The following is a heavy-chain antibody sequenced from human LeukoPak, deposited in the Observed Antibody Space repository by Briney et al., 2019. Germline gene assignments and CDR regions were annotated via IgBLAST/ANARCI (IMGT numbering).Heavy chain of an antibody. CDR3: ARIRGLGRDYYFYYMDV. D-gene: IGHD3-10*01. J-gene: IGHJ6*03. CDR2: VYYSGSN. CDR1: GGSISSSSYY. V-gene: IGHV4-39*01. Sequence: SETLSLTCTVSGGSISSSSYYWGWISQPPGKGLEWIGSVYYSGSNYYNPSLKSRITISVDTSKNQFSLKLSSVTAADTAVYYCARIRGLGRDYYFYYMDVLGKGTTVTVSS.